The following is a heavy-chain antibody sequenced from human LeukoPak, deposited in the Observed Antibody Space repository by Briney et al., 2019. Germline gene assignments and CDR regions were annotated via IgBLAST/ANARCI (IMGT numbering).Heavy chain of an antibody. CDR1: GGSISSGGYY. Sequence: SETLSLTCTVSGGSISSGGYYWSWIRQHPGKGLEWIGYIYYSGSTYYNPSLKSRVTISVDTSKNQFSLKLSSVTAADTAVYYCARRPHGSGKLDYWGQGTLVTVSS. J-gene: IGHJ4*02. CDR3: ARRPHGSGKLDY. D-gene: IGHD3-10*01. CDR2: IYYSGST. V-gene: IGHV4-31*03.